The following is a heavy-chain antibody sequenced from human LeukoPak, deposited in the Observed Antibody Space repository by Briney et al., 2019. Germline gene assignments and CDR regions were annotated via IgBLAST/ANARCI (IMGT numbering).Heavy chain of an antibody. D-gene: IGHD4-17*01. CDR3: ARISPVYGDYGKDY. CDR1: GGSFSGYY. V-gene: IGHV4-34*01. CDR2: INHSGST. Sequence: SETLSLTCAVYGGSFSGYYWSWIRQPPGKGLEWIGEINHSGSTNYNPSLKSRVTISVDTSKNQFSLKLSSVTAADTAVYYCARISPVYGDYGKDYWGQGTLVTVSS. J-gene: IGHJ4*02.